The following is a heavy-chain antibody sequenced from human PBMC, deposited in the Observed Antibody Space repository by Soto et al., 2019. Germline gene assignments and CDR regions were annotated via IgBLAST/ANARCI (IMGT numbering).Heavy chain of an antibody. D-gene: IGHD3-10*01. J-gene: IGHJ4*02. CDR2: VIPLFGTP. CDR1: GGIFSTYA. Sequence: QVQLVQSGAEVKKPGSSVKVSCKASGGIFSTYAISWLRQAPGQGLAWMGGVIPLFGTPNYAQRFQGRVTITADESTSKAYMALSRLRSEDTAVYYCARDRDDYGSGNYYNRIDFWGQGTLVTVSS. V-gene: IGHV1-69*01. CDR3: ARDRDDYGSGNYYNRIDF.